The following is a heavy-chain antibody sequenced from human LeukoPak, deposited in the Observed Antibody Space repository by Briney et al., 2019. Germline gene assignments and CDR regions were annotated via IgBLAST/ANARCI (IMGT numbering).Heavy chain of an antibody. CDR2: IGPYDGDT. J-gene: IGHJ5*02. D-gene: IGHD2-21*02. CDR1: GYTFGIYG. CDR3: ARDYCTRGGDCYKEDLFDP. Sequence: ASVKVSCKASGYTFGIYGISWVRQAPGQGLEWMAWIGPYDGDTNYAQKFEGRVTMTTETSTNTAYMELRSLRSDDTSIYYCARDYCTRGGDCYKEDLFDPWGQGTLVTVSA. V-gene: IGHV1-18*01.